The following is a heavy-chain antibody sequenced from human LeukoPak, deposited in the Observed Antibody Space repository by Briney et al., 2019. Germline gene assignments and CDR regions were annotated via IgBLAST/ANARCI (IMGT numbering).Heavy chain of an antibody. J-gene: IGHJ4*02. Sequence: SQTLSLTCTVSGGSISSGGNYWSWIRQHPGKGLEWIGYIYYSGSTYYNPSLKSRVTISVDTSKNQFSLKLSSVTATDTAVYYCARDSGTTGFDYWGQGTLVTVSS. CDR3: ARDSGTTGFDY. CDR1: GGSISSGGNY. V-gene: IGHV4-31*03. CDR2: IYYSGST. D-gene: IGHD1-1*01.